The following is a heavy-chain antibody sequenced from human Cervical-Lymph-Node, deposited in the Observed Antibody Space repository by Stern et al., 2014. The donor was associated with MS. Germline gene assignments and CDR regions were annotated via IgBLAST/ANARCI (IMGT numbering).Heavy chain of an antibody. J-gene: IGHJ6*02. D-gene: IGHD3-16*01. Sequence: QVQLVQSGGGLVKPGGSLRLSCAASGFRFSDYFLTWIRQAPGKGLEWLSYISSAGSTIYYADSVKGRFTISQDKPKNSPYLQMHRLRAEDTAVYYCARVGYQKGGGRYHYPGLDVWGQGTPVTVSS. CDR2: ISSAGSTI. CDR1: GFRFSDYF. CDR3: ARVGYQKGGGRYHYPGLDV. V-gene: IGHV3-11*01.